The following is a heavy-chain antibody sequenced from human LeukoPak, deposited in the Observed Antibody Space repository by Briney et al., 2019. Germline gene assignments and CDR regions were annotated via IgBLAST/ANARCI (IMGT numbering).Heavy chain of an antibody. CDR2: FSGSGGST. CDR1: GITFSSNG. V-gene: IGHV3-23*01. Sequence: GGSLRPSFAAFGITFSSNGMSWVPQGPGKGLEWVSAFSGSGGSTYYADSVKGRFTISRDNSKTTLYLQMNSLRAEDTAVYYCARGPSGYHNTGGQGTLVTVSS. CDR3: ARGPSGYHNT. D-gene: IGHD5-12*01. J-gene: IGHJ4*02.